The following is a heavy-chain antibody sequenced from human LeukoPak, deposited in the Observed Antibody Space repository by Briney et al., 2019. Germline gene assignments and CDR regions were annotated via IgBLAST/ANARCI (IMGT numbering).Heavy chain of an antibody. CDR1: GYTFTGYY. D-gene: IGHD4-17*01. Sequence: ASVKVSCKASGYTFTGYYMHWVRQAPGQGLEWMGWINPNSGGTNYAQKFQVRVTMTMDTSISTAYMELSRLRSDDTAVYYCARANVDYGEYGDAFDIWGQGTMVGVSS. J-gene: IGHJ3*02. CDR3: ARANVDYGEYGDAFDI. V-gene: IGHV1-2*02. CDR2: INPNSGGT.